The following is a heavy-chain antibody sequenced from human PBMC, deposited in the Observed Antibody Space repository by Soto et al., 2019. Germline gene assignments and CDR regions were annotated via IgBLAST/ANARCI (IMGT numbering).Heavy chain of an antibody. V-gene: IGHV3-11*05. Sequence: QVQLVESGGDLVKPGGSLRLSCAASGLTFSDFYMSWIRQAPGKGLEWVSYISTSSSHTNYADSVKGRSTISRDNAKNSLYLQMNSLRVEDTAVYYCARTGYCSGGSCYITSFHYWGQGTLVTVSS. CDR2: ISTSSSHT. J-gene: IGHJ4*02. CDR1: GLTFSDFY. CDR3: ARTGYCSGGSCYITSFHY. D-gene: IGHD2-15*01.